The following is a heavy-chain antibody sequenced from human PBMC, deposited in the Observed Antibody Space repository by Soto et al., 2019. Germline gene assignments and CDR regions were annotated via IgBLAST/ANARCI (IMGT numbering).Heavy chain of an antibody. J-gene: IGHJ3*02. CDR3: ARDYGDYAFDAFDI. D-gene: IGHD4-17*01. Sequence: VQLQESGPGLVKPSETLSLTCTVSGGSISSYYWSWIRQPPGKGLEWIGYIYYSGSTNYNPSLKSRVTISVDTSKNQFSLKLSSVTAADTAVYYCARDYGDYAFDAFDIWGQGTMVTVSS. CDR1: GGSISSYY. CDR2: IYYSGST. V-gene: IGHV4-59*01.